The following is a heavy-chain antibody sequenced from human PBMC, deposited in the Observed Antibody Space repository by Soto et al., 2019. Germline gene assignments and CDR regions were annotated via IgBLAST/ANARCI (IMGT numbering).Heavy chain of an antibody. D-gene: IGHD3-3*01. CDR1: GFTVISNY. CDR3: AGELQSYDFYYYYYGMDV. CDR2: IYSGGST. Sequence: SGGSLRLSCAASGFTVISNYMSWVRQAPGKGLEWVSVIYSGGSTYYADSVKGRFTISRDNSKNTLYLQMNSLRAEDTAVYYCAGELQSYDFYYYYYGMDVWGQGTTVTVS. V-gene: IGHV3-53*01. J-gene: IGHJ6*02.